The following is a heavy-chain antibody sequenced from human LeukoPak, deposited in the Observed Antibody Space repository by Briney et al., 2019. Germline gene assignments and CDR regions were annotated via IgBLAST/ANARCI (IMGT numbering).Heavy chain of an antibody. Sequence: PGGSLRLSCAASGFTFSSYSMNWVRQAPGKGLESVSYISSSTSTVYYADSVKGRFTISRDNSKNTLYLQMNSLRAEDTAVYYCARGGHNPRGRGNYYFDYWGQGTLVTVSS. CDR3: ARGGHNPRGRGNYYFDY. CDR2: ISSSTSTV. CDR1: GFTFSSYS. V-gene: IGHV3-48*01. J-gene: IGHJ4*02. D-gene: IGHD1-1*01.